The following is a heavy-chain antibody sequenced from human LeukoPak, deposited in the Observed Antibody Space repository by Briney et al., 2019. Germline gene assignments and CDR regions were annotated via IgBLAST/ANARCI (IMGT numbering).Heavy chain of an antibody. CDR1: GGTFSSYA. J-gene: IGHJ4*02. CDR2: IIPILGIA. V-gene: IGHV1-69*04. Sequence: EASVKVSCKASGGTFSSYAISWVRQAPGQWLEWMGRIIPILGIANYAQKFQGRVTITADKSTSTAYMELSSLRSEDTAVYYRARVHYGSGSYYKDYWGQGTLVTVSS. CDR3: ARVHYGSGSYYKDY. D-gene: IGHD3-10*01.